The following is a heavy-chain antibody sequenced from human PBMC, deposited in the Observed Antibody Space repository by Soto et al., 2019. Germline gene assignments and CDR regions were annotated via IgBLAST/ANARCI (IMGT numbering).Heavy chain of an antibody. J-gene: IGHJ6*02. CDR1: GGSFSGNY. CDR2: FSDSGST. CDR3: ARGNFYYGMDV. Sequence: PSETLSLTCAVSGGSFSGNYWTWIRQPPGKGLEWIGEFSDSGSTNYNPSLKSRVTTSEDMSKSQFSLKLSSVTAADTAVYYCARGNFYYGMDVWGQGTTVTVSS. V-gene: IGHV4-34*01.